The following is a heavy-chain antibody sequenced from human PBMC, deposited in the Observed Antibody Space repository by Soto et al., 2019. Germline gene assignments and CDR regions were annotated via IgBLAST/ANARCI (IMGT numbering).Heavy chain of an antibody. CDR2: INNNGDST. J-gene: IGHJ4*02. D-gene: IGHD3-9*01. V-gene: IGHV3-23*01. CDR3: AKTYYGILTGSAPDY. CDR1: GFTFSSYA. Sequence: PGGSLRLSCAASGFTFSSYAMSWVRQAQGKGLEWVSGINNNGDSTYYADSVKGRFTISGDNSKNTLYLQMNSLRAEDTAVYYFAKTYYGILTGSAPDYWGQGTLVTVSS.